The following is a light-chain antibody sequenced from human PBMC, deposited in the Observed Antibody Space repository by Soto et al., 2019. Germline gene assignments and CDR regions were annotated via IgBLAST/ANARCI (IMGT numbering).Light chain of an antibody. Sequence: QSALTQPASVSGSPGQSITISCTGTSSDVGGYNYVSWYQQHPGKAPKLMIYDVNNRPSGAPDRFSGSTSGNTASLTISRLQAEDETDYFCSLYTSNGSLIFGPGTKVTVL. CDR1: SSDVGGYNY. CDR3: SLYTSNGSLI. J-gene: IGLJ1*01. V-gene: IGLV2-14*01. CDR2: DVN.